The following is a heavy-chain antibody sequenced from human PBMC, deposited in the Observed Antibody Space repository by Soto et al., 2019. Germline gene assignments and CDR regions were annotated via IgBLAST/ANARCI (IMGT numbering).Heavy chain of an antibody. D-gene: IGHD2-15*01. CDR3: AKVGVRYCSGGSCYFHY. Sequence: EVQLLESGGGLVQPGGSLRLSCAASGFTFGSHAMTWVRQAPGKGLEWVSAISGGGDSTYYADSVQGRFTISRDNSRTTLYLQMNSLRAEDTAVYYCAKVGVRYCSGGSCYFHYWGQGTLVTASS. V-gene: IGHV3-23*01. CDR2: ISGGGDST. CDR1: GFTFGSHA. J-gene: IGHJ4*02.